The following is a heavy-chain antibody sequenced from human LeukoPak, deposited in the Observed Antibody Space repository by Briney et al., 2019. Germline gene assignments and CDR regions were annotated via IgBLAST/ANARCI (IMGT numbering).Heavy chain of an antibody. D-gene: IGHD2-2*03. CDR3: ARDKHLGFSSGTKYYPYYFDS. J-gene: IGHJ4*02. Sequence: SETLSLTCTVSGGSITTSYWTWVRQPPGKGLEYIGYIPNSGSTNYNPSLKSRVTISVDTAKNHLSVNLTSVTDADTAVYYCARDKHLGFSSGTKYYPYYFDSWGQGIQVTVSS. CDR2: IPNSGST. V-gene: IGHV4-59*01. CDR1: GGSITTSY.